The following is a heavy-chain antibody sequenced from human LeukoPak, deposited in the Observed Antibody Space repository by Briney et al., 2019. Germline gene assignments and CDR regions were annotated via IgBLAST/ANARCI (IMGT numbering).Heavy chain of an antibody. CDR3: AKSRPPGYDY. CDR2: ISGSGGNT. J-gene: IGHJ4*02. Sequence: PGGSLRLSCAASGFTFSSYSMSWVRQAPGKGLEWVSFISGSGGNTYYVDSVKGRFTISRDNSKNTLYLQMNSLRAEDTAIHYCAKSRPPGYDYWGQGTLVTVSS. CDR1: GFTFSSYS. V-gene: IGHV3-23*01. D-gene: IGHD2-2*01.